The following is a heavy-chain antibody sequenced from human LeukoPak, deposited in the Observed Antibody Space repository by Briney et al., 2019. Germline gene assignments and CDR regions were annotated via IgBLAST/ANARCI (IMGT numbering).Heavy chain of an antibody. Sequence: PSETLSLTCTVSGGSISSYYWSWIRQPPGKGLEWIGYIYYSGSTNYNPSLKSRVTISVDTSKNQFSLKLSSVTAADTAVYYCARAPIVATTGPFDYWGQGTLVTVSS. CDR2: IYYSGST. J-gene: IGHJ4*02. V-gene: IGHV4-59*01. CDR1: GGSISSYY. D-gene: IGHD5-12*01. CDR3: ARAPIVATTGPFDY.